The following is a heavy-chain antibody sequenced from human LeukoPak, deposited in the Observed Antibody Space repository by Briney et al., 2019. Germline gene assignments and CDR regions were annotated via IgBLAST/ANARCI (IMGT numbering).Heavy chain of an antibody. CDR3: ARRQYNILSYFDY. V-gene: IGHV4-39*01. J-gene: IGHJ4*02. D-gene: IGHD6-6*01. CDR2: IYYSGTT. CDR1: GGSISSSSYY. Sequence: SETLSLTCTVSGGSISSSSYYWGWIRQPPGKGLEWIGTIYYSGTTYYNPSLKSRVTISVDTSKNQFSLKLSSVTAADTTVYYCARRQYNILSYFDYWGQGTLVTVSS.